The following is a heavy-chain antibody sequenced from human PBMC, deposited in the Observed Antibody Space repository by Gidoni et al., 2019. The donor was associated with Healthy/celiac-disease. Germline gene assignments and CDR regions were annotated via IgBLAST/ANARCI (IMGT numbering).Heavy chain of an antibody. CDR3: AKDMGDGYNFCAFDI. J-gene: IGHJ3*02. V-gene: IGHV3-9*01. CDR2: ISWNSGSI. D-gene: IGHD3-3*01. CDR1: GFPFDDYA. Sequence: EVQLVESGGGLVQPGRSLRLSCAASGFPFDDYAMHWVRQAPGKGLEWVSGISWNSGSIGYADSVKCRFTISRDNAKNSLYLQMNSLRAEDTALYYCAKDMGDGYNFCAFDIWGQGTMVTVSS.